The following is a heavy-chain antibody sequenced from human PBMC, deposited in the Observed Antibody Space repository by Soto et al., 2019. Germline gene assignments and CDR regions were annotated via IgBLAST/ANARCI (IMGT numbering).Heavy chain of an antibody. CDR3: ARESEDLTSNFDY. CDR1: GFTFTRYS. Sequence: VSLRLSCSASGFTFTRYSMNGVRQSPGKGLEWVSSISSTTNYIYYGDSMKGRFTISRDNAKNSLYLEMNSLRAEDTAVYYCARESEDLTSNFDYWGQGTLVTVSS. J-gene: IGHJ4*02. CDR2: ISSTTNYI. V-gene: IGHV3-21*06.